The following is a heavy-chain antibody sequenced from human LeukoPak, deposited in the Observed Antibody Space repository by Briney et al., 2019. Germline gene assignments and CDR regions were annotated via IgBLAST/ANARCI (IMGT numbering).Heavy chain of an antibody. V-gene: IGHV1-69*06. CDR2: IIPIFGTA. D-gene: IGHD2-21*02. CDR3: AGLLSAYCGGDCHDY. Sequence: SVTVSCKASGGTFSSYAISRVRQAPGQGLEWMGGIIPIFGTANYAQKFQGRVTITADKSTSTAYMELSSLRSEDTAVYYCAGLLSAYCGGDCHDYWGQGTLVTVSS. J-gene: IGHJ4*02. CDR1: GGTFSSYA.